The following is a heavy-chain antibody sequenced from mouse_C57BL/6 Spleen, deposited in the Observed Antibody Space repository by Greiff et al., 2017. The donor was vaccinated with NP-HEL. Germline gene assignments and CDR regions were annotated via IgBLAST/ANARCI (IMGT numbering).Heavy chain of an antibody. D-gene: IGHD1-1*01. J-gene: IGHJ3*01. V-gene: IGHV1-18*01. Sequence: VQLQQSGPELVKPGASVKIPCKASGYTFTDYNMDWVKQSHGKSLEWIGVINPNNGGTIYNQKFKGKATLTVDKSSSTAYMELSGLTSEDTAVYYCARVDGSSYGWDYWGQGTLVTVSA. CDR3: ARVDGSSYGWDY. CDR1: GYTFTDYN. CDR2: INPNNGGT.